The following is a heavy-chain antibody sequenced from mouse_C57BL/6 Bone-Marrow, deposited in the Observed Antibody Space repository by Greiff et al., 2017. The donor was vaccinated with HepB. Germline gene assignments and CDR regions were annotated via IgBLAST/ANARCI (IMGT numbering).Heavy chain of an antibody. J-gene: IGHJ2*01. CDR3: ATYYYGSSDY. D-gene: IGHD1-1*01. V-gene: IGHV1-82*01. CDR1: GYAFSSSW. Sequence: VQLKQSGPELVKPGASVKISCKASGYAFSSSWMNWVKQRPGKGLEWIGRIYPGDGDTNYNGKFKGKATLTADKSSSTAYMQLSSLTSEDSAVYFCATYYYGSSDYWGQGTTLTVSS. CDR2: IYPGDGDT.